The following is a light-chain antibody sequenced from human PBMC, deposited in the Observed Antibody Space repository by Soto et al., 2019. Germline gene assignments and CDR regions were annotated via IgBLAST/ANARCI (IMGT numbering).Light chain of an antibody. CDR1: SNDVGGYNY. J-gene: IGLJ2*01. CDR2: DVT. Sequence: QSVLTQPASVSGSPGQSITISCTGTSNDVGGYNYVSWYQQNPGKAPKILIHDVTHRPSGISPRFSGSKSANTAALTISGLRAEDEADYYCSSYSVGRTVVFGGGTKLTVL. V-gene: IGLV2-14*01. CDR3: SSYSVGRTVV.